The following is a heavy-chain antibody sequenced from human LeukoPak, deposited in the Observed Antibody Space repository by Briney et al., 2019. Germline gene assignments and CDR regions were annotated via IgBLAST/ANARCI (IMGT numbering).Heavy chain of an antibody. V-gene: IGHV3-9*01. Sequence: GGSLRLSCAASGFTFDDYAMHWVRQAPGKGLEWVSGISWNSGSIGYADSVKGRFTISRDNAKNSLYLQMSSLRAEDTALYYCAKDSSPDYGDIDYWGQGTLVTVSS. CDR1: GFTFDDYA. D-gene: IGHD4-17*01. CDR2: ISWNSGSI. J-gene: IGHJ4*02. CDR3: AKDSSPDYGDIDY.